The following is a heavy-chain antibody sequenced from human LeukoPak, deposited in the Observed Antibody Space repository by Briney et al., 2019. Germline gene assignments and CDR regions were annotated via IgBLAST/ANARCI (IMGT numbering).Heavy chain of an antibody. V-gene: IGHV1-2*02. D-gene: IGHD3-22*01. CDR3: ASWSRDFGYYYDSSGYRNY. Sequence: ASVKVSCKASGYTFTGYYMHWVRQAPGQGVEWMGWINPNSGGTNYAQKFQGRVTMTRDTSNSTACMELSRLRSDDTAVYYCASWSRDFGYYYDSSGYRNYWGQGTLVTVSS. J-gene: IGHJ4*02. CDR1: GYTFTGYY. CDR2: INPNSGGT.